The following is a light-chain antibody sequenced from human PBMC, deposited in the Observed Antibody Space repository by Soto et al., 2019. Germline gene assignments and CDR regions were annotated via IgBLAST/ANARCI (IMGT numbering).Light chain of an antibody. J-gene: IGKJ4*01. CDR1: QSLLYSSNNKNY. Sequence: DIVMTQSPDSLAVSLGEXATVHCKSSQSLLYSSNNKNYLTWYQQKPGQPPKLLIYWASTRESGVPDRFSGSGSGTDFTLTISSLQAEDVAVYYCQQYYTTPLTFGGGTKVDIK. CDR2: WAS. CDR3: QQYYTTPLT. V-gene: IGKV4-1*01.